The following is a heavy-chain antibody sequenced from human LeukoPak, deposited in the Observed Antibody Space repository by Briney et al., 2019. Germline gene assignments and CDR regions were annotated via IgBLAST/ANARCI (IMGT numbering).Heavy chain of an antibody. J-gene: IGHJ3*02. Sequence: KPGGSLRLSCAASGFTFSSYSINWVRQAPGKGLEWVSSIDSSSSYIYYADSVKGRFTISRDNAKNSLFLQMNSLRDEDTAVYYCARPGITGTMGYGAFDIWGQGTRVTVSS. V-gene: IGHV3-21*01. CDR3: ARPGITGTMGYGAFDI. CDR1: GFTFSSYS. D-gene: IGHD1-7*01. CDR2: IDSSSSYI.